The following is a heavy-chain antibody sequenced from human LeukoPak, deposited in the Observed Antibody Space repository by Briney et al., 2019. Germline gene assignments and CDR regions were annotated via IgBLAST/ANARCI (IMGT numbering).Heavy chain of an antibody. CDR3: ASAVGVATIFFRFDY. D-gene: IGHD5-12*01. V-gene: IGHV3-23*01. CDR1: GLSFSSYT. CDR2: ITSSGGST. Sequence: GGSLRLSCAASGLSFSSYTMSWVRQTPGKGLEWVSAITSSGGSTYYPDSVKGRFSISRDNSKNTLYLQMNSLRAEDTAVYHCASAVGVATIFFRFDYWGQGTLVSVSS. J-gene: IGHJ4*02.